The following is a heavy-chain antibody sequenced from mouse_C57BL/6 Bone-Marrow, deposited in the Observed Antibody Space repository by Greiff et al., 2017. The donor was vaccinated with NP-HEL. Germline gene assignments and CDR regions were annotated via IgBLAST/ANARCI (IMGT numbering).Heavy chain of an antibody. CDR3: ARSGSSYPYFDY. Sequence: QVQLQQPGAELVKPGASVKLSCKASGYTFTSYWMHWVKQRPGQGLEWIGMIHPNSGSTNYNEKFKSKATLTVDKSSSTAYMQLSSLTSEDSAVYFCARSGSSYPYFDYWGQGTTLTVSS. CDR1: GYTFTSYW. CDR2: IHPNSGST. V-gene: IGHV1-64*01. J-gene: IGHJ2*01. D-gene: IGHD1-1*01.